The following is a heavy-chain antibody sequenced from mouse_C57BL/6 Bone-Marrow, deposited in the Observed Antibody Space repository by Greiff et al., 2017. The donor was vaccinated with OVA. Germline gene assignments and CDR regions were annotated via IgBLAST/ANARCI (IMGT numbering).Heavy chain of an antibody. CDR1: GFTFTDYY. Sequence: EVMLVESEAGLVQPGTSMKLSCTASGFTFTDYYMPWVRQVPEKGLEWVANINHDGGSTYYLDSFKSRFIFTRDNAKNTLYLQMRSLKSEDTAAYDCEREGRTCFDYWGQGTTLTVSS. D-gene: IGHD1-1*01. J-gene: IGHJ2*01. CDR3: EREGRTCFDY. V-gene: IGHV5-16*01. CDR2: INHDGGST.